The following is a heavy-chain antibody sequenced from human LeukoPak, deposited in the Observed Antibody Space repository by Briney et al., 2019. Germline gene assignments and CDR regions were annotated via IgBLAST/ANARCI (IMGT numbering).Heavy chain of an antibody. D-gene: IGHD5-24*01. Sequence: SETLSLTCTVSGGSISSYYWSWIRQPPGKGLEWIGYIYYTGSTNYNPSLKSRITISVDTSKNQFSLKLSSVTAADTAVYYCARDSRVPDGYNHYFDYWGQGTLVTVSS. CDR1: GGSISSYY. CDR3: ARDSRVPDGYNHYFDY. J-gene: IGHJ4*02. CDR2: IYYTGST. V-gene: IGHV4-59*01.